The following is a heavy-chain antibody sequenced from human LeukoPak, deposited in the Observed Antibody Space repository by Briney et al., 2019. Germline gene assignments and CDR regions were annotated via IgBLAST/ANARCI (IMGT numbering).Heavy chain of an antibody. Sequence: GGSLRLSCAASGFTVSSNYMSWVRQAPGKGLEWVSVIYSGGSTYYADSVKGRFTISRDNSKNTLYLQMNSLRAEDTAVYYCARGRRSGGPFSLVYWGQGTLVTVSS. CDR2: IYSGGST. V-gene: IGHV3-53*01. CDR1: GFTVSSNY. D-gene: IGHD2-15*01. CDR3: ARGRRSGGPFSLVY. J-gene: IGHJ4*02.